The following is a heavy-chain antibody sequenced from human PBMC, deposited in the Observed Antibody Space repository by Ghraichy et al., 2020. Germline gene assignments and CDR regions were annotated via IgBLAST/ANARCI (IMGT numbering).Heavy chain of an antibody. J-gene: IGHJ4*02. CDR3: ARAEQWVLFDY. Sequence: SETLSLTCTVSGGSVSSGSYYWSWIRQPPGKGLEWIGYIYYSGSTNYNPSLKSRVTISVDTSKNQFSLKLSSVTAADTAVYYCARAEQWVLFDYWGQGTLVTVSS. CDR1: GGSVSSGSYY. V-gene: IGHV4-61*01. CDR2: IYYSGST. D-gene: IGHD6-19*01.